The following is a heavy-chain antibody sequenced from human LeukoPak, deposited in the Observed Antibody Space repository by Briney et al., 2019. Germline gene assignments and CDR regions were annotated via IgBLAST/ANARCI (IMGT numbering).Heavy chain of an antibody. CDR1: GGSISSSNW. CDR2: IYHSGST. V-gene: IGHV4-4*02. CDR3: VRGSDRSHSRPDWFDS. J-gene: IGHJ5*01. D-gene: IGHD3-22*01. Sequence: SGTLSLTCAVSGGSISSSNWWSWVRQPPGKGLEWIGEIYHSGSTNYNPSLKSRVTISVDKSKNQFPLKLSSVTAADTAVYYCVRGSDRSHSRPDWFDSWGQGTLVTVTS.